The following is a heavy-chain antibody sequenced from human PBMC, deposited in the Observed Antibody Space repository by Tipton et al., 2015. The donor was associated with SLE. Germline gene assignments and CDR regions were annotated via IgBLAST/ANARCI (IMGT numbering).Heavy chain of an antibody. V-gene: IGHV4-59*01. Sequence: TLSLTCTVSGGSISSYYWSWIRQPPGKGLEWIGYIYYSGSTNYNPSPKSRVPISVDTSKNQFSLKLSSVTAADTAVYYCARVSGAFDIWGQGTMVPVSS. CDR3: ARVSGAFDI. CDR2: IYYSGST. CDR1: GGSISSYY. J-gene: IGHJ3*02.